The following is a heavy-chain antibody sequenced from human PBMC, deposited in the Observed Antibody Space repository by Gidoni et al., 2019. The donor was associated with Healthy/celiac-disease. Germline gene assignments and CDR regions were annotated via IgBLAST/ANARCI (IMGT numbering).Heavy chain of an antibody. Sequence: EVQLVESGGGLVQPGGSLRLSCAASGFTFSSYWTSWVRQAPGKGLEWVANIKQDGSEKYYVDSVKGRFTISRDNAKNSLYLQMNSLRAEDTAVYYCARAEDDYGDYGFDYWGQGTLVTVSS. J-gene: IGHJ4*02. CDR1: GFTFSSYW. V-gene: IGHV3-7*01. CDR3: ARAEDDYGDYGFDY. D-gene: IGHD4-17*01. CDR2: IKQDGSEK.